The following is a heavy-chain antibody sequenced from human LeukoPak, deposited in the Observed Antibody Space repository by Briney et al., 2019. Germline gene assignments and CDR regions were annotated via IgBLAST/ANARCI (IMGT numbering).Heavy chain of an antibody. Sequence: SETLSLTCTVSGGSISSYYWSWIRQPAGKGLEWIGRIYTSGSTNYNPSLKSRATMSVDTSKTQFSLKLSSVTAADTAVYYCARGISSSWYRHNWFDPWGQGTLVTVSS. CDR2: IYTSGST. CDR3: ARGISSSWYRHNWFDP. D-gene: IGHD6-13*01. V-gene: IGHV4-4*07. CDR1: GGSISSYY. J-gene: IGHJ5*02.